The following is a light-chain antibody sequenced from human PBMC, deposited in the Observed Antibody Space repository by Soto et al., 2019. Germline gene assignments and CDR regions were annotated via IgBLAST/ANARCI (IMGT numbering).Light chain of an antibody. V-gene: IGKV1-5*01. CDR1: QSLSSW. J-gene: IGKJ1*01. Sequence: DIQMTQSPSTLSASVGDRVTITCRASQSLSSWLAWHQQKPGEAPKVLIYAASSLASGVPSRFSGSGSGTKFPLTISSLQPDDLATYYCQQFTKYPWTFGQGTKVDNK. CDR2: AAS. CDR3: QQFTKYPWT.